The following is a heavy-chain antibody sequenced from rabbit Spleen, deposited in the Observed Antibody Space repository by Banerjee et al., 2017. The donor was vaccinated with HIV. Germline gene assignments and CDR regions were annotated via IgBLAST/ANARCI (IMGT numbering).Heavy chain of an antibody. Sequence: QSLEESGGDLVKPGASLTLTCTASGFSFSSNDYVCWVRQAPGKGLEWIACIYADSSGSTYYASWAKGRFTISKPSSTTVTLQMTSLTAADTATYFCARDLVAVIGWNFSLWGPGTLVTVS. J-gene: IGHJ4*01. CDR1: GFSFSSNDY. D-gene: IGHD1-1*01. V-gene: IGHV1S40*01. CDR2: IYADSSGST. CDR3: ARDLVAVIGWNFSL.